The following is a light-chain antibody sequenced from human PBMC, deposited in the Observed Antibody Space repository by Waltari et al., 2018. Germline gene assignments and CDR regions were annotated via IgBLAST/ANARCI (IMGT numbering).Light chain of an antibody. CDR2: DNY. J-gene: IGLJ2*01. V-gene: IGLV1-51*01. CDR1: SPHIGNNY. CDR3: CSYGGSYTLVV. Sequence: QSVLTQPPSVSAAPGQKVTLSCSGTSPHIGNNYVSWYQPGPGTAPKFLILDNYKRPSGVPDRFSGSRSADTASLTISGLQAEDEADYYCCSYGGSYTLVVFGGGTKLTVL.